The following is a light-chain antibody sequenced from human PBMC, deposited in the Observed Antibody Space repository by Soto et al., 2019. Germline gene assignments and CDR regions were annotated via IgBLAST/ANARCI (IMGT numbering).Light chain of an antibody. J-gene: IGLJ2*01. CDR1: SSDVGGYNY. V-gene: IGLV2-14*01. Sequence: QSALTQPASMSGSPGQSITISCTGTSSDVGGYNYVSWYQQHPGKAPKLMIYDVSNRPSGVSNRFSGSKSGNTASLTISGLQAEDEADYYCSSYTSCSTVFGGGTKVTVL. CDR3: SSYTSCSTV. CDR2: DVS.